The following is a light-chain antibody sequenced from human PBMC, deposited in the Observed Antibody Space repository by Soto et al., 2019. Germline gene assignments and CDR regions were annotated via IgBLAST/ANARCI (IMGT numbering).Light chain of an antibody. CDR1: QSINIW. V-gene: IGKV1-5*03. Sequence: DIQMTQSPSTLSASVGDTVTITCRASQSINIWLAWYQQKPGRAPNLLIYEASSLQSVVPSRFSGSGSGTEFTLTISSLQPDDFATYYCQPYNSYPYSFGQGTKLEIK. CDR3: QPYNSYPYS. J-gene: IGKJ2*01. CDR2: EAS.